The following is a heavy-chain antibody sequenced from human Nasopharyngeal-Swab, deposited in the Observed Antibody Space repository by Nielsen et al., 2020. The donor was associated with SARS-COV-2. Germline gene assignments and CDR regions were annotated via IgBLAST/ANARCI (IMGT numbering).Heavy chain of an antibody. D-gene: IGHD2-15*01. CDR1: GFTFSDSA. J-gene: IGHJ4*02. CDR3: TRCGGGCYSRRDY. V-gene: IGHV3-73*01. Sequence: GESLKISCAASGFTFSDSAVHWVRQASGKWLEWVGRVRSKANNYATAYSASVKGRFIIFRDDPTNTAYLQMNSLKTEDTAMYYCTRCGGGCYSRRDYWGQGTLVTVSS. CDR2: VRSKANNYAT.